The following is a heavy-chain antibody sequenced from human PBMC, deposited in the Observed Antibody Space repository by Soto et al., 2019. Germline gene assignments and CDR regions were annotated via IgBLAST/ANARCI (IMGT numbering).Heavy chain of an antibody. Sequence: GGSLRLSCAASGFTFSSYSMTWVRQAPGKGLEWVSAISGSGGSTYYADSVKGRFTISRDNSKNTLYLQMNSLRAEDTAVYYCAREYCSSSCYFFGYWGQGTLVTVSS. CDR1: GFTFSSYS. J-gene: IGHJ4*02. CDR3: AREYCSSSCYFFGY. D-gene: IGHD2-2*01. CDR2: ISGSGGST. V-gene: IGHV3-23*01.